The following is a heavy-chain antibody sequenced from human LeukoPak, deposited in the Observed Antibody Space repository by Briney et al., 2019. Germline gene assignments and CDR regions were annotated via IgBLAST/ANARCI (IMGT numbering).Heavy chain of an antibody. Sequence: TGGSLRLSCAASGFTFSSYAMSWVRQAPGKGLEWVSYISSSGSTIYYADSVKGRFTISRDNAKNSLYLQMNSLRAEDTAVYYCARDAEQWLFAFDIWGQGTMVTVSS. J-gene: IGHJ3*02. D-gene: IGHD6-19*01. CDR1: GFTFSSYA. CDR3: ARDAEQWLFAFDI. V-gene: IGHV3-48*03. CDR2: ISSSGSTI.